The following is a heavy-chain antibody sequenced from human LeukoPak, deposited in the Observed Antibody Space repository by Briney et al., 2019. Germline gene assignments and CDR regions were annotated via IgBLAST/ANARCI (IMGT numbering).Heavy chain of an antibody. Sequence: SVKVSCKASGGTFSSYAISWVRQAPAQGLEWMGRIIPILGIANYAQKFQGRVTITADKSTSTAYMELSSLRSEDTAVYYCARGGGTMVRGASPLDYWGQGTLFTVSS. J-gene: IGHJ4*02. CDR1: GGTFSSYA. CDR2: IIPILGIA. D-gene: IGHD3-10*01. CDR3: ARGGGTMVRGASPLDY. V-gene: IGHV1-69*04.